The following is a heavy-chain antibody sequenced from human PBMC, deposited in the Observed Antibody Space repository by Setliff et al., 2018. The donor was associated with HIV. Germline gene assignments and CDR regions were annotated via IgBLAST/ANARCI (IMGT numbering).Heavy chain of an antibody. Sequence: GASVKVSCKASGYSFTDYYIHWVRQAPGQGLEWMGWINPKSDGTNYAQKFQGWITMTRDTSISTAYMELSRLRSDDTAVYYCAREAMVRGVGDYWGQGTLVTVSS. J-gene: IGHJ4*02. V-gene: IGHV1-2*04. D-gene: IGHD3-10*01. CDR1: GYSFTDYY. CDR3: AREAMVRGVGDY. CDR2: INPKSDGT.